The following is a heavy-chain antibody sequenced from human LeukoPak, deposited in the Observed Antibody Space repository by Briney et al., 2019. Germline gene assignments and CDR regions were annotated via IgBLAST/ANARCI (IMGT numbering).Heavy chain of an antibody. D-gene: IGHD3-10*01. Sequence: SQTLSLTCTVSGGSISSGSYYWSWIRQPAGKGLEWIGRIYTSGGTNYNPSLKSRVTISVDTSKNQFSLKLSSVTAADTAVYYCASQVYRGRYIDYWGQGTLVTVSS. J-gene: IGHJ4*02. CDR3: ASQVYRGRYIDY. CDR2: IYTSGGT. CDR1: GGSISSGSYY. V-gene: IGHV4-61*02.